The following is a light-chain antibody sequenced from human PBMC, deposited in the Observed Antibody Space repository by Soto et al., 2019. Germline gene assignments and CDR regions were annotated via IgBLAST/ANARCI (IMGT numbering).Light chain of an antibody. V-gene: IGKV3-20*01. CDR2: LTF. Sequence: MVLPQSPGTLSLSPGEIATLSCRASQPITSRYLAWYQHQPGQAPRLLIYLTFARAPGIPDRFSGGGSGTDFSLTISSLEREDFAVYYSQQYYTSPPACGQGKRVYIK. CDR3: QQYYTSPPA. J-gene: IGKJ5*01. CDR1: QPITSRY.